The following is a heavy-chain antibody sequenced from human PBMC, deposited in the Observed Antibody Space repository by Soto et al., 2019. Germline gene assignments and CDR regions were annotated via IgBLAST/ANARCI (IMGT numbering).Heavy chain of an antibody. J-gene: IGHJ6*03. V-gene: IGHV3-66*04. CDR1: GFTVSSNY. Sequence: GGSLRLSCAASGFTVSSNYMSWVRQAPGKGLEWVSVIYSGGSTYYADSVKGRFTISRDNSKNTLYLQMNSLRAEDTAVYYCARQVTMVRGVIITDYYYMDVWGKGTTVTVSS. CDR2: IYSGGST. D-gene: IGHD3-10*01. CDR3: ARQVTMVRGVIITDYYYMDV.